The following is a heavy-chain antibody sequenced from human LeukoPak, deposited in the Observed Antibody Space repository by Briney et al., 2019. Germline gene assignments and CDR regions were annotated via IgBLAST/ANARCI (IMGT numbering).Heavy chain of an antibody. J-gene: IGHJ4*02. CDR1: GYTFTGYY. CDR3: ARVGLVSSSWYYDY. CDR2: INPNSGGT. V-gene: IGHV1-2*02. Sequence: ASVKVSCKASGYTFTGYYMHWVRQAPGQGLEWMGWINPNSGGTNYAQKFQGRVTMNRDTSISTAYMELSRLRSDDTAVYYCARVGLVSSSWYYDYWGQGTLVTVSS. D-gene: IGHD6-13*01.